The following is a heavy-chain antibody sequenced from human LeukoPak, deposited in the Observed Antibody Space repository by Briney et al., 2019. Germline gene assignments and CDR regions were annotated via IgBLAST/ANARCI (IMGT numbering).Heavy chain of an antibody. CDR3: ARDAFGVVDYYYYMDV. CDR1: GFTFSDYG. D-gene: IGHD2-15*01. J-gene: IGHJ6*03. CDR2: IRYDGSNK. V-gene: IGHV3-30*02. Sequence: PGGSLRLSCAASGFTFSDYGMHWVRQAPGKGLEWVTFIRYDGSNKYYADSVKGRFTISRDNSKNMLYLQMNSLRAEDTALYYCARDAFGVVDYYYYMDVWGKGTTVTVSS.